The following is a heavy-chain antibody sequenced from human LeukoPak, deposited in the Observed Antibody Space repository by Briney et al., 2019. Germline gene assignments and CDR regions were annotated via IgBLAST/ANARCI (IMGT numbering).Heavy chain of an antibody. CDR2: ISSSSSYI. Sequence: GGSLRLSCAASGFTFSSYSMNWVRQAPGKGLEWVSSISSSSSYIYYADSVKGRFTISRDNAKNSLYLQMNSLRAEDTAVFYCAGFTMTGPVIDYWGQGTLVTVSS. CDR1: GFTFSSYS. CDR3: AGFTMTGPVIDY. J-gene: IGHJ4*02. V-gene: IGHV3-21*01. D-gene: IGHD3-22*01.